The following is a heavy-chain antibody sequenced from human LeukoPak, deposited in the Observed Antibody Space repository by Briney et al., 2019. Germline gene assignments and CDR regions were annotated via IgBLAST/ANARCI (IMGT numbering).Heavy chain of an antibody. CDR1: GITLSNYG. V-gene: IGHV3-23*01. D-gene: IGHD6-19*01. CDR3: AKGSGSGWYGWFAP. CDR2: ISGSAGGT. Sequence: GGSLRLSCAVSGITLSNYGMSWVRQAPGKGLEWVAGISGSAGGTNYADSVKGRFTISRDNSKNTLHLQMNRLRAEDTAVYSCAKGSGSGWYGWFAPWGQGTLVTVSS. J-gene: IGHJ5*02.